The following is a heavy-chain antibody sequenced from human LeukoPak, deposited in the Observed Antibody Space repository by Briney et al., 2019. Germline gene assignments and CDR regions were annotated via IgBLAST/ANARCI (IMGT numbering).Heavy chain of an antibody. CDR3: ARLYYDSSGYYSYYFDY. CDR2: IYYSGST. V-gene: IGHV4-59*01. CDR1: GGSFSGYY. Sequence: SETLSLTCAVYGGSFSGYYWSWIRQPPGKGLEWIGYIYYSGSTNYNPSLKSRVTISVDTSKNQFSLKLSSVTAADTAVYYCARLYYDSSGYYSYYFDYWGQGTLVTVSS. J-gene: IGHJ4*02. D-gene: IGHD3-22*01.